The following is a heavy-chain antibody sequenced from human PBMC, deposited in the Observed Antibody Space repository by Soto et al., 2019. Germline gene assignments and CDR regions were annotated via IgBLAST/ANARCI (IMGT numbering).Heavy chain of an antibody. D-gene: IGHD1-26*01. CDR2: IIPIFGTT. CDR1: GGTFSSYA. J-gene: IGHJ6*02. V-gene: IGHV1-69*06. Sequence: QVQLVQSGADVKKPGSSVKVSCKASGGTFSSYAISWVRQAPGQGLEWMGGIIPIFGTTNYARRFQGRVTITADKSTRTAYMELRSLRSDDTAVDYCARGTRSGSYYYYGLDVWGQGTTVTVSS. CDR3: ARGTRSGSYYYYGLDV.